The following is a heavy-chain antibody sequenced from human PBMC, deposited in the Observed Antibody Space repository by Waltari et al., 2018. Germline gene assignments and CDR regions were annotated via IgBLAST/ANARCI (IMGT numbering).Heavy chain of an antibody. Sequence: QVQLVQSGAEVKKPGASVKVSCKASGFTFTGYYMHWVRQAPGQGLEWMGWINPSSGATNYAQKFQGRVTMTRDTSISTAYMEVSRLRSDGTAVYYCARDIKLVVAATPLLFDYWGQGTLVTVSS. CDR3: ARDIKLVVAATPLLFDY. CDR1: GFTFTGYY. V-gene: IGHV1-2*02. D-gene: IGHD2-15*01. CDR2: INPSSGAT. J-gene: IGHJ4*02.